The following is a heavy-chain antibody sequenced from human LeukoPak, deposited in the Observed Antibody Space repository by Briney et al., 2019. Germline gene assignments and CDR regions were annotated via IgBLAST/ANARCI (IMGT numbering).Heavy chain of an antibody. Sequence: SQTLSLTCAISGDSVSSTSALWNWIRQSPSRGLEWLGRTYYRSKWYSDYALSVKSRITINPDSSKNQISLQLNSVTPEDTAVYYCARARIAVAGLSAFDVWGQGTKVTVSS. CDR2: TYYRSKWYS. V-gene: IGHV6-1*01. J-gene: IGHJ3*01. CDR1: GDSVSSTSAL. CDR3: ARARIAVAGLSAFDV. D-gene: IGHD6-19*01.